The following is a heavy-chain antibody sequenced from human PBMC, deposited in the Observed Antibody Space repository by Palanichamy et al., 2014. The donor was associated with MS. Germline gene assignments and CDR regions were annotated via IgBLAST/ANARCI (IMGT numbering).Heavy chain of an antibody. D-gene: IGHD5-24*01. CDR1: GFTFSSYA. Sequence: QVQLWRSGGGVVQPRRSLRLSCAASGFTFSSYAMHWVRQAPGKGLEWVAVISYDGSNKYYADSVKGRFTISRDNSKNTLYLQMNSLRAEDTAVYYCAREMATKSYFDYWGQGTLVTVSS. CDR3: AREMATKSYFDY. CDR2: ISYDGSNK. J-gene: IGHJ4*02. V-gene: IGHV3-30-3*01.